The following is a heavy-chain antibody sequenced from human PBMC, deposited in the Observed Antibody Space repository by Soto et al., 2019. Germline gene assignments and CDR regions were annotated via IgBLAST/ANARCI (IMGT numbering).Heavy chain of an antibody. CDR2: ISSSSSTI. CDR1: GFTFSSYS. V-gene: IGHV3-48*02. J-gene: IGHJ4*02. D-gene: IGHD3-22*01. CDR3: ARDLSRRRGITVIVVVYDY. Sequence: PGGSLRLSCAASGFTFSSYSMNWVRQAPGKGLEWISYISSSSSTIYYADSVKGRFTISRDNAKNSLYLQMNSLRDEDTAVYYCARDLSRRRGITVIVVVYDYWGQGTLVTVSS.